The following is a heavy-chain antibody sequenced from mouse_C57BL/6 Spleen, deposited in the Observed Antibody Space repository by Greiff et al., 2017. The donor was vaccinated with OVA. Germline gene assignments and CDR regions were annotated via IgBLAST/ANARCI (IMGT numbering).Heavy chain of an antibody. Sequence: EVQRVESGGGLVQPGGSLSLSCAASGFTFTDYYMSWVRQPPGKALEWLGFIRNNANGYTTEYSASVTGRFTISRDNSQSTLYLQMNALRAEDSATYYCARSHYYGSSVYWYFDVWGTGTTVTVSS. CDR2: IRNNANGYTT. CDR3: ARSHYYGSSVYWYFDV. CDR1: GFTFTDYY. V-gene: IGHV7-3*01. D-gene: IGHD1-1*01. J-gene: IGHJ1*03.